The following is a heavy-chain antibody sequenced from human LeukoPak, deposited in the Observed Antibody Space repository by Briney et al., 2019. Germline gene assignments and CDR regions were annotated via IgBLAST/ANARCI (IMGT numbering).Heavy chain of an antibody. CDR1: GFTFSSYG. D-gene: IGHD6-25*01. V-gene: IGHV3-33*01. CDR3: ARDQAATATYFDY. Sequence: GGSLRLSCAASGFTFSSYGIHWVRQAPGKGLEWVAVIWYDGSNKYYADSVKGRFTISRDNSKNTLYLQMNSLRAEDTAVYYCARDQAATATYFDYWGQGTLVTVSS. CDR2: IWYDGSNK. J-gene: IGHJ4*02.